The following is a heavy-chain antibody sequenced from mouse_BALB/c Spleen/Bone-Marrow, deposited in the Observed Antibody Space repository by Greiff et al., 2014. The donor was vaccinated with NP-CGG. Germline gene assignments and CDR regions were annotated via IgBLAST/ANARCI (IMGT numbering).Heavy chain of an antibody. CDR2: IWADGST. J-gene: IGHJ4*01. CDR1: GFSLTSYG. D-gene: IGHD1-2*01. V-gene: IGHV2-9*02. Sequence: VNLVESGPGLVAPSQSLSITCTVSGFSLTSYGVHWVRQPPGKGLEWLGVIWADGSTNYNSAPMSRLSISKDNSKSQVFLKMNSLQTDDTAMYYCSRITTATGAMDYWGQGTSVTVSS. CDR3: SRITTATGAMDY.